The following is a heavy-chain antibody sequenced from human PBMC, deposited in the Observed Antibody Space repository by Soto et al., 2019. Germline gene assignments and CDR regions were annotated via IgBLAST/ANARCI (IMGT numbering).Heavy chain of an antibody. Sequence: AASVKVSCKASGYTFTGYYMHWVRQAPGQRLEWKGWINPNSGGTNYAQKFQGWVTMTRDTSISTAYMELSRLRSDDTAVYYCARDLRDSSGSQSSWDYYYGMDVWGQGTTVTVSS. CDR3: ARDLRDSSGSQSSWDYYYGMDV. CDR2: INPNSGGT. J-gene: IGHJ6*02. D-gene: IGHD6-19*01. CDR1: GYTFTGYY. V-gene: IGHV1-2*04.